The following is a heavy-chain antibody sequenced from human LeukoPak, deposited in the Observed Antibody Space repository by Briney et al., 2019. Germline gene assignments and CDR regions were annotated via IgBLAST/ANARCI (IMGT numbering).Heavy chain of an antibody. V-gene: IGHV3-7*01. CDR2: IKQDGSEK. CDR3: ARVEKYYYGSWSRHAFDF. Sequence: GGSLRLSCAASGFTISSYWMSWIRQAPGKGLEWVANIKQDGSEKYYVDSVKGRFTISRDNAKNSLYLQMNSLRAEDTAVYYCARVEKYYYGSWSRHAFDFWGQGTLVTVSS. CDR1: GFTISSYW. D-gene: IGHD3-10*01. J-gene: IGHJ4*02.